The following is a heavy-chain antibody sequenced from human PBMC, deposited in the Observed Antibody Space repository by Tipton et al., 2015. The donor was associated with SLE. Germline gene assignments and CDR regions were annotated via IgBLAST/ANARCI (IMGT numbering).Heavy chain of an antibody. D-gene: IGHD7-27*01. V-gene: IGHV3-23*03. CDR1: GFTFSNSW. CDR3: AKVRTGDVDY. CDR2: IYGDGTNI. J-gene: IGHJ4*02. Sequence: QLVQSGGGLVQAGGSLRLSCAASGFTFSNSWMNWVRQAPGKGLEWVSIIYGDGTNIYYADSLKGRFSISRDNSKNTLYLQMNSLRAEDTAVYYCAKVRTGDVDYWGQGTLVTVSS.